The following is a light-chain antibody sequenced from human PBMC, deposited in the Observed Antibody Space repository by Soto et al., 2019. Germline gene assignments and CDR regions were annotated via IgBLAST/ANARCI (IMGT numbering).Light chain of an antibody. Sequence: DIQVTQSPSSLSASVGDRVTITCRTSQRIISYLNWYQQKPGKAPKLLIYAASTLHSGVPSRFSGSGSDTDFSLTISSLQPEDFATYYCQPQAAFGQGTKLEIK. CDR3: QPQAA. V-gene: IGKV1-39*01. J-gene: IGKJ2*01. CDR1: QRIISY. CDR2: AAS.